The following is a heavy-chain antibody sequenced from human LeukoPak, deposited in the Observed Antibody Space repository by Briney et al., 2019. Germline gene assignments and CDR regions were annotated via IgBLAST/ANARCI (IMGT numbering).Heavy chain of an antibody. Sequence: GGSLRLSCAASGFTFSSYAMTWVRQAPGKGLEWGSTISGSGDIIYYADSVKGRFTISRDNPKNTLYLQMNSLKTEDTAVYYCIAEYFDNWGQGTLVTVSS. CDR3: IAEYFDN. D-gene: IGHD2-21*01. CDR2: ISGSGDII. J-gene: IGHJ4*02. CDR1: GFTFSSYA. V-gene: IGHV3-23*01.